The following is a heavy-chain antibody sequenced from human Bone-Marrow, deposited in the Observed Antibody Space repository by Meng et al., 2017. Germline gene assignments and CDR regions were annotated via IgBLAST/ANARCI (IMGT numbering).Heavy chain of an antibody. CDR2: INPNSGGT. D-gene: IGHD1-26*01. V-gene: IGHV1-2*06. J-gene: IGHJ4*02. CDR1: GYILSSYA. CDR3: ARLYSGSYLGSGYFDY. Sequence: ASVKVSCKASGYILSSYAINWLRQAPGQGLEWMGRINPNSGGTNYAQKFQGRVTMTRDTSISTAYMELSRLRSDDTAVYYCARLYSGSYLGSGYFDYWGQGTLVTVSS.